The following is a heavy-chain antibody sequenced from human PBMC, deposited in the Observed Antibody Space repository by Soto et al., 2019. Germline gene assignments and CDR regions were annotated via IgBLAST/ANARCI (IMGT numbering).Heavy chain of an antibody. CDR1: GYTFTSYD. J-gene: IGHJ3*02. D-gene: IGHD2-21*02. CDR2: MNPNSGNT. CDR3: ARGGINDCGGDCYDAFDI. V-gene: IGHV1-8*01. Sequence: GASVKVSCKASGYTFTSYDINWVRQATGQGLEWMGWMNPNSGNTGYAQKFQGRVTMTRNTSISTAYMELSSLRSEDTAVYYCARGGINDCGGDCYDAFDIWGQGTMVTVS.